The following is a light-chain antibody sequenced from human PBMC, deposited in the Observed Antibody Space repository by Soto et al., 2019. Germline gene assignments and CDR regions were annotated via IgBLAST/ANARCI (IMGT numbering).Light chain of an antibody. Sequence: DIQMTQSPYSLSASVGDRVTIACRASQSIETFLNWYQQKPGKAPKLLIYSASSLQSGVPSRFSGSGSGTDFTLSISSLQPEDFATYYCQQSYSILWTFGQGTKVEIK. CDR3: QQSYSILWT. V-gene: IGKV1-39*01. CDR2: SAS. CDR1: QSIETF. J-gene: IGKJ1*01.